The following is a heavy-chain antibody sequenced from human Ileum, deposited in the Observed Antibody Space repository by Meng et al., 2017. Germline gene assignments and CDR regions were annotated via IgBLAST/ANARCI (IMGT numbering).Heavy chain of an antibody. Sequence: QLQLQESGPGLVKPSETLSLTCTVSGDSVSSGGYYWVWIRQPPGKALEWTGAVYFTGYTYYGPSLTGRGTISVDTSRNQFSLKLNSVTAADTALYFCARHGHFTPDKYYFDYWGQGTLVTVSS. CDR1: GDSVSSGGYY. J-gene: IGHJ4*02. D-gene: IGHD3-3*02. V-gene: IGHV4-39*01. CDR3: ARHGHFTPDKYYFDY. CDR2: VYFTGYT.